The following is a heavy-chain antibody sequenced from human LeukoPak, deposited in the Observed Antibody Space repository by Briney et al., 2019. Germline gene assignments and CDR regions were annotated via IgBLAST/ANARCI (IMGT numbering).Heavy chain of an antibody. CDR1: GFTVSSNY. Sequence: PGGSLRLSCAASGFTVSSNYISWVRQAPGKGLEWVSVLYSDGRTKYADSVRGRFIISRDNSKNTLYLQMNSLRAEDTAVYYCAREGRGYTYGYNDAFDLWGQGTMVTVSS. D-gene: IGHD5-18*01. CDR2: LYSDGRT. V-gene: IGHV3-53*01. CDR3: AREGRGYTYGYNDAFDL. J-gene: IGHJ3*01.